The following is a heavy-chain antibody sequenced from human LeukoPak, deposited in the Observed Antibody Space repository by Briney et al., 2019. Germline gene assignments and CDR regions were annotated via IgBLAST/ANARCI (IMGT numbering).Heavy chain of an antibody. CDR2: IYSGGST. V-gene: IGHV3-53*01. CDR3: ASIAVAGLDFDY. Sequence: GGSLRLSCAASGFTVSSNYMSWVRQAPGKGLEWGSVIYSGGSTYYADSVKGRFTIPRHNSKNTLYLQMNSLRAEDTAVYYCASIAVAGLDFDYWGQGTLVTVSS. CDR1: GFTVSSNY. J-gene: IGHJ4*02. D-gene: IGHD6-19*01.